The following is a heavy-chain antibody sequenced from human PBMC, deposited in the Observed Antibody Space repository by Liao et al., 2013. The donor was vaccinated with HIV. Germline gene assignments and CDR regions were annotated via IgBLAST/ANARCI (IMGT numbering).Heavy chain of an antibody. Sequence: QVQLQQWGAGLLKPSETLSLTCAVYDGSLSSYYWSWIRQPPGKGLEWIGEINHSGSTNYNPSLKSRVTISVDTSKNQFSLKLSSVTAADTAVYYCARDAWGLFDYWGQGTLVTVSS. CDR2: INHSGST. D-gene: IGHD7-27*01. V-gene: IGHV4-34*01. CDR1: DGSLSSYY. CDR3: ARDAWGLFDY. J-gene: IGHJ4*02.